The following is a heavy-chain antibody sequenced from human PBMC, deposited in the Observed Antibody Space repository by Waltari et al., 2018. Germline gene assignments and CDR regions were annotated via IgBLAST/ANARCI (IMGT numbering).Heavy chain of an antibody. V-gene: IGHV4-4*02. Sequence: QVQLQESGPGLVKPSGTLSLTCAVSGGSISSSNWWSWVRQPPGKGLEGIGEIYHSGSTNYNPSLKSRVTISVDKSKNQFSLKLSSVIAADTAVYYCARDLYDIVVGGPSGWFDPWGQGTLVTVSS. CDR3: ARDLYDIVVGGPSGWFDP. CDR1: GGSISSSNW. J-gene: IGHJ5*02. D-gene: IGHD2-2*01. CDR2: IYHSGST.